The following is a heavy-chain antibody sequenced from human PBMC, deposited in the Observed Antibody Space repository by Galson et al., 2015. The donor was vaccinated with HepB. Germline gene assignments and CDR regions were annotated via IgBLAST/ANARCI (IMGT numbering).Heavy chain of an antibody. CDR3: ARDPPCGSGGSCSDAFDI. V-gene: IGHV1-69*13. CDR1: GGTFSSYA. D-gene: IGHD2-15*01. J-gene: IGHJ3*02. CDR2: IIPIFGTA. Sequence: SVKVSCKASGGTFSSYAISWVRQAPGQGLEWMGGIIPIFGTANYAQKFQGRVTITADESTSTAYMELSSLRSEDTAVYYCARDPPCGSGGSCSDAFDIWGHGTMVTVSS.